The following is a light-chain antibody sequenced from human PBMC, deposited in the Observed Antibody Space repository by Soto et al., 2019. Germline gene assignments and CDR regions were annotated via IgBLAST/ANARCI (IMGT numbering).Light chain of an antibody. V-gene: IGKV1-39*01. Sequence: DTQMTQSPSSLSASVGDTVTITYRASQGIGTYLNWYQQRPGTAPRLLIYDASTLHNGVPSRFSGRRSGTDFTLTISGLHPEDFATYYCEQSYSLPYTFGLGTKLENK. CDR3: EQSYSLPYT. CDR2: DAS. J-gene: IGKJ2*01. CDR1: QGIGTY.